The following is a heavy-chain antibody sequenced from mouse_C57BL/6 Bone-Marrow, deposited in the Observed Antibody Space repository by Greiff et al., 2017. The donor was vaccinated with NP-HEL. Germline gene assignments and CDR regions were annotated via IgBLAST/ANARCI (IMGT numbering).Heavy chain of an antibody. V-gene: IGHV1-22*01. CDR2: INPNNGGT. CDR1: GYTFTDYN. D-gene: IGHD1-1*01. Sequence: EVQLQESGPELVKPGASVKMSCKASGYTFTDYNMHWVKQSHGKSLEWIGYINPNNGGTSYNQKFKGKATLTVNKSSSTAYMELRSLTSEDSAVYYCARKRTTVAYYFDYWGQGTTLTVSS. J-gene: IGHJ2*01. CDR3: ARKRTTVAYYFDY.